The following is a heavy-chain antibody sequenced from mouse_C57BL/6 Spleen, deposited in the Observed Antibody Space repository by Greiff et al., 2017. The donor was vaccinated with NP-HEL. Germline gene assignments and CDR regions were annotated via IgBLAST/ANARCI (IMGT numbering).Heavy chain of an antibody. D-gene: IGHD2-2*01. CDR2: INPSSGYT. J-gene: IGHJ4*01. CDR3: ARSYGYDEGDYAMDY. Sequence: QVQLQQSGAELASPGASVKMSCKASGYTFTSYTMHWVQQRPGQGLEWIGYINPSSGYTKYNQKFKDKATLTADTSSSTAYMQLSSLTSEDSAVYYCARSYGYDEGDYAMDYWGQGTSVTVSS. CDR1: GYTFTSYT. V-gene: IGHV1-4*01.